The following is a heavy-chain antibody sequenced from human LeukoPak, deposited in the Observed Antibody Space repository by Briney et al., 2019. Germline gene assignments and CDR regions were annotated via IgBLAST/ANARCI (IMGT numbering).Heavy chain of an antibody. CDR2: TSYDESYK. CDR1: GFTFSSYA. D-gene: IGHD6-13*01. CDR3: ARARNSWYGSDITEAGAFDY. J-gene: IGHJ4*02. V-gene: IGHV3-30*04. Sequence: GRSLRLSCAASGFTFSSYAMHWVRQAPGKGLEWVAVTSYDESYKYYEGSVKGRFTISRDNSKNTLYLQLNSLRPEDTAMYYCARARNSWYGSDITEAGAFDYWGQGILVTVSS.